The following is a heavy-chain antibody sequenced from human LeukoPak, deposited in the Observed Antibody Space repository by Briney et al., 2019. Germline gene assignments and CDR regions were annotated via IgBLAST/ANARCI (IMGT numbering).Heavy chain of an antibody. CDR2: IYSGGST. V-gene: IGHV3-53*01. CDR1: GFTVSSNY. CDR3: ARWRSIAARRNYYYYMDV. D-gene: IGHD6-6*01. J-gene: IGHJ6*03. Sequence: PGGSLRLSCAASGFTVSSNYMSWVRQAPGKGPEWVSVIYSGGSTYYADSVKGRFTISRDNSKNTLYLQMNSLRAEDTAVYYCARWRSIAARRNYYYYMDVWGKGTTVTVSS.